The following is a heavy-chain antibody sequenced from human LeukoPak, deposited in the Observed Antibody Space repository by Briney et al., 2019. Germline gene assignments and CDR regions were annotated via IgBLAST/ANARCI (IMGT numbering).Heavy chain of an antibody. CDR2: INSDGSEG. D-gene: IGHD6-6*01. J-gene: IGHJ3*01. Sequence: GGSLRLSCAVSGFTFSGFWMSWSRQAPGKGLEWVASINSDGSEGYYADVVKGRFAISRDNAKNSLYLQINSLRAEDTAVYYCARSSYSSSSSVWGQGTMVTVSS. CDR3: ARSSYSSSSSV. V-gene: IGHV3-7*03. CDR1: GFTFSGFW.